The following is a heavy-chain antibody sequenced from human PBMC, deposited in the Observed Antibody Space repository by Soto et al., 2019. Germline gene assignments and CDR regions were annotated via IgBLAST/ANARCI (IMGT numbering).Heavy chain of an antibody. CDR2: IYYTGKT. CDR1: GDYIHVGGYY. D-gene: IGHD2-2*01. CDR3: GRDLTSNANCIDP. V-gene: IGHV4-30-4*01. J-gene: IGHJ5*02. Sequence: TLSLTCSVSGDYIHVGGYYWTWIRQRPGKGLEWMGYIYYTGKTYYNPSLESRLTMSVDRSKNQFSLRLTSVTAADTAVYFCGRDLTSNANCIDPWGQGTLVTVSS.